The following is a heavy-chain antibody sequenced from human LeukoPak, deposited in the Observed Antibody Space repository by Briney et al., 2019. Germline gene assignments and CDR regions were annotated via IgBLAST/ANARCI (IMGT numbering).Heavy chain of an antibody. CDR3: ARGIGYCTNGVCYSYGMDV. V-gene: IGHV3-33*01. D-gene: IGHD2-8*01. Sequence: GGSLRLSCAASGFAFSSYGMHWVRQAPGKGPEWGAVIWYDGSNKYYADSVKGRFTISRDNSKNTLYLQMNSLRAEDTAVYYCARGIGYCTNGVCYSYGMDVWGQGTTVTVSS. J-gene: IGHJ6*02. CDR2: IWYDGSNK. CDR1: GFAFSSYG.